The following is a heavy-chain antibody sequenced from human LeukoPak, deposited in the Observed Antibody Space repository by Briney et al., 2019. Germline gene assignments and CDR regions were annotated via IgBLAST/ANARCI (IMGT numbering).Heavy chain of an antibody. Sequence: ASVKVSCKASGGTFSSYAISWVRQAPGQGLEWMGRINPNSGGTNYAQKFQGRVTMTRDTSISTAYMELSRLRSDDTAVYYCARDGRDSYYYYYMDVWGKGTTVTVSS. CDR3: ARDGRDSYYYYYMDV. CDR1: GGTFSSYA. V-gene: IGHV1-2*06. D-gene: IGHD1-26*01. J-gene: IGHJ6*03. CDR2: INPNSGGT.